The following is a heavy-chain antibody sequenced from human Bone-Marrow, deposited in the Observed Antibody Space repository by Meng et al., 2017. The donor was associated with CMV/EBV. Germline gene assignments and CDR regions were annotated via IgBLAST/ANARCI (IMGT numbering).Heavy chain of an antibody. CDR3: ARTHYDFWSGTNNWFEP. Sequence: ASVKVSCKASGYTFTSYYMHWVRQAPGQGLEWMGIINPSGGSTSYAQKFQGRVTMTRGTSTSTVYMELSSLRSEDTAVYYCARTHYDFWSGTNNWFEPWGQGTLVTVSS. D-gene: IGHD3-3*01. CDR2: INPSGGST. V-gene: IGHV1-46*01. CDR1: GYTFTSYY. J-gene: IGHJ5*02.